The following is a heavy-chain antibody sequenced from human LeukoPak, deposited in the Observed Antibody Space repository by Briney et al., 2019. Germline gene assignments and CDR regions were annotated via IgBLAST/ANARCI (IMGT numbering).Heavy chain of an antibody. D-gene: IGHD2-2*01. CDR3: ARDTLLSVVVVPAANVYFDY. CDR2: ISAYNGNT. CDR1: GYTFTSYG. Sequence: ASVKVSCKASGYTFTSYGISWVRQAPGQGLEWMGWISAYNGNTNYAQKLQGRVTMTTDTSTSTAYVELRSLRSDDTAVYYCARDTLLSVVVVPAANVYFDYWGQGTLVTVSS. V-gene: IGHV1-18*04. J-gene: IGHJ4*02.